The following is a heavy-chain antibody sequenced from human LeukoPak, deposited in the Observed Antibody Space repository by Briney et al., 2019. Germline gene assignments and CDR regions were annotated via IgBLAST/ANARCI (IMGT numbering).Heavy chain of an antibody. Sequence: PGGSLRLSCAASGFTFSKFWVTWVRQAPGKGLEWVATIKQDGSEKYSADSVRGRLSISRDNANNTLYLHMNGLGVEDTAVYFCARAWSYLTLDYWGQGALVTVSS. CDR1: GFTFSKFW. J-gene: IGHJ4*02. CDR2: IKQDGSEK. V-gene: IGHV3-7*01. CDR3: ARAWSYLTLDY. D-gene: IGHD1-26*01.